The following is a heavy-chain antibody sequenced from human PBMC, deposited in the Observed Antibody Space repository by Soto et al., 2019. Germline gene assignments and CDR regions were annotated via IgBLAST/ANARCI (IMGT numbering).Heavy chain of an antibody. CDR3: AKDIGQWVAVAGRGPY. V-gene: IGHV3-30*18. J-gene: IGHJ4*02. D-gene: IGHD6-19*01. CDR1: GFTFSSYG. CDR2: ISYDGSNK. Sequence: QAQLVESGGGVVQPGRSLRLSCAASGFTFSSYGMQWVRQAPGKGLEWVAVISYDGSNKYYADSAKGRFTISRDNSKNTLYLQMNSLRAEDTAVYYCAKDIGQWVAVAGRGPYWGQGTLVTVSS.